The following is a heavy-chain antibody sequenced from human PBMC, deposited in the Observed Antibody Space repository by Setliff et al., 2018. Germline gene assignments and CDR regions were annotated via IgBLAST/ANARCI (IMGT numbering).Heavy chain of an antibody. J-gene: IGHJ2*01. CDR3: ARDLPGYSGWYFDL. D-gene: IGHD2-15*01. Sequence: SETLSLTCTVSGGSISSGSYYWSWIRQPAGKGLEWIGRIYTSGSTNYNPSLKSRVTISIDTSKNQFSLKLSSVTAADTAVYYCARDLPGYSGWYFDLWGHGTLVTVSS. V-gene: IGHV4-61*02. CDR1: GGSISSGSYY. CDR2: IYTSGST.